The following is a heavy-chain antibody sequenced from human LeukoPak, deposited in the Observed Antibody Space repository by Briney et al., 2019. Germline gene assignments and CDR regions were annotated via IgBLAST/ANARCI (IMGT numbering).Heavy chain of an antibody. D-gene: IGHD6-13*01. CDR2: INLNSGGT. Sequence: GASVKVSCKASGYTFTGYYMHWVRQVPGQGLEWMGWINLNSGGTNYAQKLQGRVTMTTDTSTSTAYMELRSLRSDDTAVYYCARSPGPTIGADDYWGQGTLVTVSS. CDR3: ARSPGPTIGADDY. J-gene: IGHJ4*02. CDR1: GYTFTGYY. V-gene: IGHV1-2*02.